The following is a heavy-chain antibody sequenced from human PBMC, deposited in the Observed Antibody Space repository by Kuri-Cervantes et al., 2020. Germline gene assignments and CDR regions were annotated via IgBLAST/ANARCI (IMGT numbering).Heavy chain of an antibody. V-gene: IGHV4-4*02. CDR1: GGSISSSNW. CDR3: ARKDSSAYYDYWYSDL. J-gene: IGHJ2*01. D-gene: IGHD4/OR15-4a*01. Sequence: GTLSLTCAVSGGSISSSNWWSWVRQPPGKGLEWIGEIYHSGSTNYNPSLKSGVTISVDTSKNQLSLKLRSVTAADTAVYYCARKDSSAYYDYWYSDLWGRGTLVTVSS. CDR2: IYHSGST.